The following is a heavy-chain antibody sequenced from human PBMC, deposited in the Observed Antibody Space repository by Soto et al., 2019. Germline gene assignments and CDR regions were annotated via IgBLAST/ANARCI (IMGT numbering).Heavy chain of an antibody. CDR3: GRVPYSTAMGYYYYMDV. D-gene: IGHD4-4*01. J-gene: IGHJ6*03. CDR2: ISTSSSTI. Sequence: EVQLVESGGGLVQPGGSLRLSCAASGFTFSSYSMNWVRQAPGKGLEWVSYISTSSSTIYYADSVQGRFTISRDNAKNSLYLQMNSLRAEDTAEYHCGRVPYSTAMGYYYYMDVWGKGTTVTVSS. CDR1: GFTFSSYS. V-gene: IGHV3-48*01.